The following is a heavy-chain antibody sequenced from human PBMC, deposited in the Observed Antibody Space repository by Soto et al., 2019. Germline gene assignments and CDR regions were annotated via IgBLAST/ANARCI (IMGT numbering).Heavy chain of an antibody. CDR3: ARTSIAVEYYYYYGMDV. J-gene: IGHJ6*02. D-gene: IGHD6-19*01. CDR2: IYYSGST. CDR1: GGSISSGDYY. V-gene: IGHV4-30-4*01. Sequence: SETLSLTCTVSGGSISSGDYYWSWIRQPPGKGLEWIGYIYYSGSTYYNPSLKSRVTISVDTSKNQFSLKLSSVTAADTAVYYCARTSIAVEYYYYYGMDVWGQGTKVTVSS.